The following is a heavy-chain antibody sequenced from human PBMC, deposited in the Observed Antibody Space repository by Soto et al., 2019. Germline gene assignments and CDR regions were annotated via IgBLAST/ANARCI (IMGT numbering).Heavy chain of an antibody. Sequence: PSETLSLTCTVSGGSISSSSYYWGWIRQPPGKGLEWIGSIYYSGSTYYNPSLKSRVTISVDTSKNQFSLKLSSVTAADTAVYYCASPTLVTTVTTGGGYFDYWGQGTLVTVS. CDR3: ASPTLVTTVTTGGGYFDY. D-gene: IGHD4-17*01. CDR2: IYYSGST. CDR1: GGSISSSSYY. V-gene: IGHV4-39*01. J-gene: IGHJ4*02.